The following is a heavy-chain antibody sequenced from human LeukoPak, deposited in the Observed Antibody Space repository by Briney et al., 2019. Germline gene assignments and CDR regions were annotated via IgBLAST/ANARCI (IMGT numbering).Heavy chain of an antibody. CDR3: ASEKYDILTGAPYYYGMDV. D-gene: IGHD3-9*01. J-gene: IGHJ6*02. Sequence: PGGSLRLSCAASGSTFSSYSMNWVRQAPGKGLEWVSSISSSSSYIYYADSVKGRFTISRDNAKNSLYLQMNSLRAEDTAVYYCASEKYDILTGAPYYYGMDVWGQGTTVTVSS. V-gene: IGHV3-21*01. CDR2: ISSSSSYI. CDR1: GSTFSSYS.